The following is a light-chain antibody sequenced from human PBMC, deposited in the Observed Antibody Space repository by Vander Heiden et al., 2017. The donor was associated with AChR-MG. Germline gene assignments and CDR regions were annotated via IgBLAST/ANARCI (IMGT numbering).Light chain of an antibody. Sequence: EIVMTQSPATLSVSPGERATLSCRASQSVSSNLAWYQQKPGQAPRLLIYGASTRATGIPARFSGSGSGTEFTLTISSLQSEDFAVYYCQQDNNWPFTFDHGTKVDIK. CDR3: QQDNNWPFT. CDR1: QSVSSN. J-gene: IGKJ3*01. CDR2: GAS. V-gene: IGKV3-15*01.